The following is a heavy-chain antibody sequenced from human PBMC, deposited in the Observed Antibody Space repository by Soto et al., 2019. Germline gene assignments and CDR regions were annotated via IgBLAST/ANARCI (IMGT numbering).Heavy chain of an antibody. D-gene: IGHD3-10*01. V-gene: IGHV4-39*01. CDR2: IYYSGST. CDR1: GGSISSSSYY. J-gene: IGHJ6*02. CDR3: ARAIWFGEIYGMDV. Sequence: SETLSLTCTVSGGSISSSSYYWGWIRQPPGKGLEWIGSIYYSGSTYYNPSLKSRVTISVDTSKNQFSLKLSSVTAADTAVYYCARAIWFGEIYGMDVWGQGTTVTVSS.